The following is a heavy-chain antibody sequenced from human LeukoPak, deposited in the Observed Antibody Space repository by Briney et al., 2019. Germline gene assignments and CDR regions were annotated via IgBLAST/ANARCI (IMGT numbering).Heavy chain of an antibody. CDR3: LTIVETTFDAFDI. V-gene: IGHV3-74*01. CDR2: INPEDKSA. Sequence: GGSLRLSCAASGFTFSKYWLHWLRQAPGKGLVWVSRINPEDKSASYADSVKGRFTIARDGARKTLYLQMNSLRAEDTAVYYCLTIVETTFDAFDIWGQGTMVTVSS. D-gene: IGHD2/OR15-2a*01. CDR1: GFTFSKYW. J-gene: IGHJ3*02.